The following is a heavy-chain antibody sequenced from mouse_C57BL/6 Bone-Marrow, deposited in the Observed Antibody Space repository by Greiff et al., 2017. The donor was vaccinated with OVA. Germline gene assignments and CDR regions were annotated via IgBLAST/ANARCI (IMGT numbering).Heavy chain of an antibody. D-gene: IGHD2-5*01. CDR1: GYTFTDYE. CDR3: TRGYSNYYAMDY. J-gene: IGHJ4*01. CDR2: IDPETGGT. Sequence: QVQLKESGAELVRPGASVTLSCKASGYTFTDYEMHWVKQTPVHGLEWIGAIDPETGGTAYNQKFKGKAILTADKSSSTAYMERRSLTSEDSAVYYCTRGYSNYYAMDYWVQGTSVTVSS. V-gene: IGHV1-15*01.